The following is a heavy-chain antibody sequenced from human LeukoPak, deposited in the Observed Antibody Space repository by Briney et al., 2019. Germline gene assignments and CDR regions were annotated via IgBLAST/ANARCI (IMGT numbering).Heavy chain of an antibody. V-gene: IGHV1-69*13. D-gene: IGHD3-9*01. J-gene: IGHJ5*02. Sequence: SVKVSCKASGGTFSSYAISWVRQAPGQGLEWMGGIIPIFGTAIYAQHFQGRLTITADESTNSAYMELNRLRSDDTAVYYCARAEDQGRYFDWLPGFDPWGQGTLVTVSS. CDR2: IIPIFGTA. CDR3: ARAEDQGRYFDWLPGFDP. CDR1: GGTFSSYA.